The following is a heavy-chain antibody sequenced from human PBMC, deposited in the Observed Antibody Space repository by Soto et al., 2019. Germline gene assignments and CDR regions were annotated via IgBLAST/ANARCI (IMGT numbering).Heavy chain of an antibody. CDR2: ITHSGST. J-gene: IGHJ4*02. CDR3: ARRGPPLYGIAAAGIDY. D-gene: IGHD6-13*01. V-gene: IGHV4-34*01. CDR1: GGSFSGYY. Sequence: QVQLQQWGAGLLKPSETLSLTCAVYGGSFSGYYWSWIRQPPGKGLEWIGEITHSGSTNYNPSLKSRVTISVVTSKNQFSLKLSSVTAADTAVYYCARRGPPLYGIAAAGIDYWGQGTLVTVSS.